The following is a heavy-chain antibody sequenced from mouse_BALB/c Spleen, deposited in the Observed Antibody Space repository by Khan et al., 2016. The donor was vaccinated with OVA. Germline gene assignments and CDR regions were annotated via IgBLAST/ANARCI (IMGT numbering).Heavy chain of an antibody. CDR2: IYPTGYFT. D-gene: IGHD3-1*01. V-gene: IGHV1-63*02. J-gene: IGHJ1*01. Sequence: QVQLQQSGNELIRPGTSVKMSCKASGYTFTNYWLGWVKQRPGHGLEWIGDIYPTGYFTNYNEKFKGKATLTVDTSSNPAYMQLSGLTSEDSAVYFCTSWATWFFDVWGAGTTVTVSS. CDR1: GYTFTNYW. CDR3: TSWATWFFDV.